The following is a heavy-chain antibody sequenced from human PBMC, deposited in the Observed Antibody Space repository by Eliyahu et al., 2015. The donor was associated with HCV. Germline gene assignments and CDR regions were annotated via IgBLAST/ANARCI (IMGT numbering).Heavy chain of an antibody. CDR1: GGSITTYY. Sequence: QVQLQESGPGLVKPSETLSLTCTVSGGSITTYYWSWIRQPPGKGLEWIAYIPYSGSPNYNPSLKSRVTISLDTSKNQFSLNLASVTAADTAMYYCASGGGGIAVTGTGGWFDPWGQGTLVTVSS. D-gene: IGHD6-19*01. CDR2: IPYSGSP. V-gene: IGHV4-59*01. J-gene: IGHJ5*02. CDR3: ASGGGGIAVTGTGGWFDP.